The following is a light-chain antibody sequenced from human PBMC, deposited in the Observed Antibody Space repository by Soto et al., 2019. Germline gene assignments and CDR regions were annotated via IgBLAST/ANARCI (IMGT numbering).Light chain of an antibody. Sequence: EIVLTQSPATLSLSPWERAALSCMASQSVGSYLAWYQQKPGQAPRLLIYDASNRATGIPARFSGSGSGTDFTLTISSLEPEDFAVYYCQQRSNWPPLTFGGGTKVDI. J-gene: IGKJ4*01. CDR3: QQRSNWPPLT. CDR2: DAS. V-gene: IGKV3-11*01. CDR1: QSVGSY.